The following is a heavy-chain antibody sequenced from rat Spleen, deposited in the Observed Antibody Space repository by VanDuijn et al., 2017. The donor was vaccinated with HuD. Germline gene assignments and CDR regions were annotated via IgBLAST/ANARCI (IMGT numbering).Heavy chain of an antibody. J-gene: IGHJ2*01. CDR3: ATHGTMAARSGYYFGY. Sequence: EVQLVESDGGLVQPGRSLKLSCAASGFTLSDHYMAWVRQAPTKGLEWVETIGNKGSITYYRDSVKGRFTISRDNAKSTLYLQMDSLRSEDTATYYCATHGTMAARSGYYFGYWGQGVVVTVSS. CDR2: IGNKGSIT. CDR1: GFTLSDHY. D-gene: IGHD1-2*01. V-gene: IGHV5-29*01.